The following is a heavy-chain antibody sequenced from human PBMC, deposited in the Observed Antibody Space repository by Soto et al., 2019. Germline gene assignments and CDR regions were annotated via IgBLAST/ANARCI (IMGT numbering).Heavy chain of an antibody. CDR3: AKQRGDRVGGYFDY. Sequence: QVQLVESGGGVVQPGRSLRLSCAASGFTFSSYGMHWVRQAPGKGLEWVAVISYDGSNKYYADSVKSRFTISRDNSKNTLYLQMNSLRAEDTAVYYCAKQRGDRVGGYFDYWGQGTLVTVSS. J-gene: IGHJ4*02. CDR2: ISYDGSNK. D-gene: IGHD3-3*01. V-gene: IGHV3-30*18. CDR1: GFTFSSYG.